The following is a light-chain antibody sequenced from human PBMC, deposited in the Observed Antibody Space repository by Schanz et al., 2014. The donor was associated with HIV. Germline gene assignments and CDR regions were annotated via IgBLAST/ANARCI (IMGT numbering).Light chain of an antibody. CDR1: SSDVGGYNY. J-gene: IGLJ1*01. V-gene: IGLV2-8*01. CDR3: SSYAGSNNYV. Sequence: QSALTQPPSASGSPGQSVTISCTGTSSDVGGYNYVSWYQQHPGKAPKLMIYEVVKRPSGVSDRFSGSKSGNTASLTVSGLQAEDEADYYCSSYAGSNNYVFGTGTKLTVL. CDR2: EVV.